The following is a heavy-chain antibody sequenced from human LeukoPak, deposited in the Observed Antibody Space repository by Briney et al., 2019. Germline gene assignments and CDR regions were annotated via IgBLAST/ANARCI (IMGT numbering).Heavy chain of an antibody. CDR2: IYSGGST. Sequence: GGSLRLSCAASGFTVSSNYMSWVRQAPGKGLEWVSVIYSGGSTYYADSVKGRFTISRDNSKNTLYLQMNSLRAEDTAVYYCAKGLNDYPYGMDVWGQGTTVTVSS. CDR3: AKGLNDYPYGMDV. J-gene: IGHJ6*02. CDR1: GFTVSSNY. V-gene: IGHV3-53*01. D-gene: IGHD3-16*01.